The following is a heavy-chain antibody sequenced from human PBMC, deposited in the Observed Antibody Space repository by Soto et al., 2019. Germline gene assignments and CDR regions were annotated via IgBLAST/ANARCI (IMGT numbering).Heavy chain of an antibody. CDR2: IYYSGST. D-gene: IGHD5-12*01. J-gene: IGHJ4*02. CDR3: AIVATADLTRRYYFDY. Sequence: QLQLQESGPGLVKPSETLSLTCTVSGGSISSSSYYWGWIRQPPGKGLEWIGSIYYSGSTYYNPSLKSRVTISVDTSKNQFSPKLSSVTAADTAVYYCAIVATADLTRRYYFDYWGQGTLVTVSS. V-gene: IGHV4-39*01. CDR1: GGSISSSSYY.